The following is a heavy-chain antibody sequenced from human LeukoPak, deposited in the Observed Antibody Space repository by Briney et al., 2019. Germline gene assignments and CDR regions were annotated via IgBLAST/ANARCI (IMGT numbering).Heavy chain of an antibody. CDR3: AAGHFRSSYYGSSGPPVGDY. D-gene: IGHD3-22*01. CDR2: ISAYNGNT. V-gene: IGHV1-18*01. J-gene: IGHJ4*02. Sequence: ASVKVSCKASGYTFTSYDISWVRQAPGQGLEWMGWISAYNGNTNYAQKLQGRVTMTTDTSTSTAYMELRSLRSDDTAVYYCAAGHFRSSYYGSSGPPVGDYWGQGTLVTVSS. CDR1: GYTFTSYD.